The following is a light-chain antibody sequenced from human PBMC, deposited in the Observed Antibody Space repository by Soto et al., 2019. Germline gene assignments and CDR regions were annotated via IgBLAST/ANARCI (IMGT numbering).Light chain of an antibody. Sequence: QSALTQPPSASGSPGQSVAISCTGTKSDIGVYDFVSWYQQVPGTAPKAMIYEVSSRPSGVSNRFSGSKSGNTASLTISGLQAEDEAYYYCSSYTTSTSFILFGGGTKLTVL. CDR2: EVS. CDR3: SSYTTSTSFIL. V-gene: IGLV2-14*01. CDR1: KSDIGVYDF. J-gene: IGLJ2*01.